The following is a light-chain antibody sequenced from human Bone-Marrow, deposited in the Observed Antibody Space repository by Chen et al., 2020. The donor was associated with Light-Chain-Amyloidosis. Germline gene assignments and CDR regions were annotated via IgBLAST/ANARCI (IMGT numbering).Light chain of an antibody. J-gene: IGLJ3*02. CDR3: QSADSTGIYRV. CDR1: ALPDQY. V-gene: IGLV3-25*03. Sequence: YELTQPPSVSVSPGQTARITCSGDALPDQYAYWYQQKAGQAPVLVINKDSERPSGIPERVYGSSSGTTVTLTISGVQAEDEAVYYCQSADSTGIYRVFGGGTKLTVL. CDR2: KDS.